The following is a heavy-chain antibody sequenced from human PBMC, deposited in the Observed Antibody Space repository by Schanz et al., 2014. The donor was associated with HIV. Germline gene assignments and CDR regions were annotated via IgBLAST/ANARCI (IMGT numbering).Heavy chain of an antibody. CDR3: ASGRRSGIGWRMDV. V-gene: IGHV1-69*01. D-gene: IGHD6-19*01. CDR1: GGTFNIYT. CDR2: IIPIYGAA. J-gene: IGHJ6*02. Sequence: QVQLVQSGAEVKKPGSSVKVSCKASGGTFNIYTISWVRQAPGQGLEWVGGIIPIYGAAHYAQKLQGRVSMTADPSTNTAYMEMRGLRFEDTAVYYCASGRRSGIGWRMDVWGQGTTVIVSS.